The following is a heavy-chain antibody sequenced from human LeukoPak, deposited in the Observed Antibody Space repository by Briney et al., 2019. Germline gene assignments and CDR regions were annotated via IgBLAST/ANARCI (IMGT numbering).Heavy chain of an antibody. V-gene: IGHV3-11*06. Sequence: GGSLRLSCAASGFTFSDYYMSWIRQPPGKGREGVSYISNSSSYTNYADSVKGRFTISRDNVKNSLYLQMDSLRAEDTAVYYCARGPPVVVTARFDYWGQGTLVTVSS. CDR1: GFTFSDYY. CDR2: ISNSSSYT. CDR3: ARGPPVVVTARFDY. D-gene: IGHD2-21*02. J-gene: IGHJ4*02.